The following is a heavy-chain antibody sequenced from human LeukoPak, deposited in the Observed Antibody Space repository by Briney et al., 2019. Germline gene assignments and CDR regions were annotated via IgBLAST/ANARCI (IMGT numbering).Heavy chain of an antibody. D-gene: IGHD2-2*01. CDR3: ARDQRECCSSTSCSTPPMDV. V-gene: IGHV3-21*01. CDR1: GFTFSSYS. CDR2: ISSSSSYI. Sequence: PGGSLRLSCAASGFTFSSYSMNWVRQAPGKGLEWVSSISSSSSYIYYADSVKGRFTISRDNAKNSLYLQMNSLRAEDTAVYYCARDQRECCSSTSCSTPPMDVWGKGTTVTVSS. J-gene: IGHJ6*04.